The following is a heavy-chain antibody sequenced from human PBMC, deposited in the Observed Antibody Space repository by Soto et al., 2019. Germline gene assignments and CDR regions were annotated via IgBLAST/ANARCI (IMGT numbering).Heavy chain of an antibody. CDR2: TYYRSKWYN. Sequence: PSQTLSLTCAISGDSVSSNSAAWNWIRQSPSSGLEWLGRTYYRSKWYNDYAVSVKSRITINPDTSKNQFSLQLNSVTPEDTAVYYCARDLIAAADYYYYGMDVWGQGTTVTVSS. CDR1: GDSVSSNSAA. D-gene: IGHD6-13*01. V-gene: IGHV6-1*01. J-gene: IGHJ6*02. CDR3: ARDLIAAADYYYYGMDV.